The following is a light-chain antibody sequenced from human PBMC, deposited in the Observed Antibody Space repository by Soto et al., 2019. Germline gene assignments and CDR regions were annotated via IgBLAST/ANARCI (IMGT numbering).Light chain of an antibody. CDR1: QSIGSN. V-gene: IGKV3-15*01. Sequence: ETVLTQSPATFSVSPGERATLSCRASQSIGSNLAWYQQRPAQPPRLLIYGASTRATGVPARFSGSASGTEFTLTINSLQYEDFALYYCHQYNKWPLFTFGPGTKVDIK. CDR2: GAS. J-gene: IGKJ3*01. CDR3: HQYNKWPLFT.